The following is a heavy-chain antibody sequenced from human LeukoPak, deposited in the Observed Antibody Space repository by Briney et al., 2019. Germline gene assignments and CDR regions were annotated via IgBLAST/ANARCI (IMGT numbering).Heavy chain of an antibody. CDR2: INTDGTST. V-gene: IGHV3-74*01. J-gene: IGHJ3*02. CDR3: ARLARSTSFDI. Sequence: GGSLRLSCAASGFTFSSYWMHWVRHDPGKGLVWLSIINTDGTSTTYADSVKGRFTVSRDNAKNTLYLQMNNLRADDTAVYHCARLARSTSFDIWGQGTMVTVSP. CDR1: GFTFSSYW. D-gene: IGHD6-19*01.